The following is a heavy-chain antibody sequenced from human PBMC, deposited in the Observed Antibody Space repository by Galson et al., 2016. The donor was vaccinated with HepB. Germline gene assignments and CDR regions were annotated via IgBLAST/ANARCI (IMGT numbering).Heavy chain of an antibody. J-gene: IGHJ4*02. CDR3: ARTTVSAHPSFDY. Sequence: TLSLTCTASGVSISSVSYYWGWIRQPAGKGLEWIGRIYTNGGPNYNPSLNSPVTISIDSSENQFFLNLLSATAADTAVYYCARTTVSAHPSFDYWGQGTLVSVSS. V-gene: IGHV4-61*02. CDR1: GVSISSVSYY. CDR2: IYTNGGP. D-gene: IGHD6-6*01.